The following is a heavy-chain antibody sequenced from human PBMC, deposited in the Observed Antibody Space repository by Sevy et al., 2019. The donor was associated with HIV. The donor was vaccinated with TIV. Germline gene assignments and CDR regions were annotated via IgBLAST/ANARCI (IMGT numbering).Heavy chain of an antibody. D-gene: IGHD3-10*01. CDR3: ARDLTGYYGSGSYEY. CDR1: GFTFSDYY. J-gene: IGHJ4*02. Sequence: GGSLRLSCVASGFTFSDYYMSWIRQAPGKGLEWVSYISSSSSYTNYADSVKGRFTISRDNAKNSLYLQMNSLRAEDTAVYYCARDLTGYYGSGSYEYWGQGTLVTVSS. CDR2: ISSSSSYT. V-gene: IGHV3-11*06.